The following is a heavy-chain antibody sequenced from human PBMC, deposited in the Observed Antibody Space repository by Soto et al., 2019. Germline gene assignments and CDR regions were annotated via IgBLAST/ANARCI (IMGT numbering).Heavy chain of an antibody. CDR2: IGGSGGST. Sequence: EVQLLESGRGLVQPGGSLSLSCAASGFTFSSYAMSWVRQAPGKGLEWVSGIGGSGGSTNYADSVKGRFTISRDNSKNTLYLQMNSLRAEDTAVYYCAKMEDYGDFYFEYWGQGTLVTVSS. D-gene: IGHD4-17*01. CDR1: GFTFSSYA. V-gene: IGHV3-23*01. J-gene: IGHJ4*02. CDR3: AKMEDYGDFYFEY.